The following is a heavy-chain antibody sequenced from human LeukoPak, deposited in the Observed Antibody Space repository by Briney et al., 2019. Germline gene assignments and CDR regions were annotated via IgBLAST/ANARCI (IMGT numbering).Heavy chain of an antibody. V-gene: IGHV3-23*01. CDR3: ALNGREVPSGAFDI. D-gene: IGHD3-16*02. CDR2: ISGSGGST. J-gene: IGHJ3*02. CDR1: GFTFSNYA. Sequence: GGSLRLSCAASGFTFSNYAMSWVRQAPEKGLEWVSAISGSGGSTYYADSVKGRFTISRDNFKNTLYLQMNSLRAEDTAVYYCALNGREVPSGAFDIWGQGTMVTVSS.